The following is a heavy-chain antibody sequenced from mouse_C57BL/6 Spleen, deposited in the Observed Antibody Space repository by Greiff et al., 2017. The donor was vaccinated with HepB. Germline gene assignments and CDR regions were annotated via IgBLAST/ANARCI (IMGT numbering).Heavy chain of an antibody. CDR3: TPNCYGSSYFDY. V-gene: IGHV14-1*01. D-gene: IGHD1-1*01. CDR1: GFNIKDYY. Sequence: EVQLQESGAELVRPGASVKLSCTASGFNIKDYYMHWVKQRPEQGLEWIGRIDPEDGDTEYAPKFQGKATMTADPSSNTAYLQLSSLTSEDTAVYYCTPNCYGSSYFDYWGQGTTLTVSS. CDR2: IDPEDGDT. J-gene: IGHJ2*01.